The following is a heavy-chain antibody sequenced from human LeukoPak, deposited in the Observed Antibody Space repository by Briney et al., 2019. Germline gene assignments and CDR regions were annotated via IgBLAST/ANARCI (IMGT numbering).Heavy chain of an antibody. CDR1: GYTFTTYA. J-gene: IGHJ5*02. CDR2: INGDNGNT. Sequence: ASVKVSCKASGYTFTTYAMRWVRQAPGQRLEWMGWINGDNGNTKYSQKFQGRVTITRDTSAYTGYMELRSLISADTAVYFCARAPYDILTGYSLNWFDPWGQGTLVTVSS. D-gene: IGHD3-9*01. CDR3: ARAPYDILTGYSLNWFDP. V-gene: IGHV1-3*01.